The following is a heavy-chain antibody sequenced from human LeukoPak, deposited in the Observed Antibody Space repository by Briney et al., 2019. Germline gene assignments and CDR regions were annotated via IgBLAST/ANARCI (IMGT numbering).Heavy chain of an antibody. CDR1: GGSISSNNCY. CDR3: TRRPLMTLTTSGYFDY. J-gene: IGHJ4*02. CDR2: AYYSGGT. V-gene: IGHV4-39*01. Sequence: SETLSLTCTVSGGSISSNNCYWAWIRQTPGKGLEWIGSAYYSGGTYYNPSLEGRVTISVDTSKNQFSLKVSSVTAADTAVYYCTRRPLMTLTTSGYFDYWGQGTLVTVSS. D-gene: IGHD4-17*01.